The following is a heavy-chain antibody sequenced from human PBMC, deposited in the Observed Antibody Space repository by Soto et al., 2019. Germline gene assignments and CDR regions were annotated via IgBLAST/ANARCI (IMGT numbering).Heavy chain of an antibody. D-gene: IGHD2-15*01. V-gene: IGHV3-21*01. CDR2: ISSSSSYI. CDR1: GFTFSSYS. J-gene: IGHJ6*02. Sequence: EVQLVESGGGLVKPGGSLRLSCAASGFTFSSYSMNWVRQAPGKGLEWVSSISSSSSYIYYADSVKGRFTISRDNAKNSLYLQMNSLRAEDTAVYYCAREGGWKLAPYYYGMDVWGQGTTVTVSS. CDR3: AREGGWKLAPYYYGMDV.